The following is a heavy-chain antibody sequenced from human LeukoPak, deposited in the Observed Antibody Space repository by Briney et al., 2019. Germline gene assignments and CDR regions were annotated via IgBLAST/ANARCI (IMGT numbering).Heavy chain of an antibody. CDR2: INPKSGGT. CDR3: AREAAAAGENYFDY. Sequence: ASVKVSCKASGYTFIGYYMHWVRQAPGQRLEWMGWINPKSGGTKYAQKFQGRVTMTRDTSTSTAYLEVTRLKSDDTAVYYCAREAAAAGENYFDYWGQGTLVTVSS. J-gene: IGHJ4*02. D-gene: IGHD6-13*01. V-gene: IGHV1-2*02. CDR1: GYTFIGYY.